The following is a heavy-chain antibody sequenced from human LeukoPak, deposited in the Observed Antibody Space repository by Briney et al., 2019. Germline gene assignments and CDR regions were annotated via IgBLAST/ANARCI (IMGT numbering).Heavy chain of an antibody. D-gene: IGHD1-1*01. CDR3: ARRYTNYAPLDY. Sequence: SEILSLTCAVYGGSFSGYYWSWIRQPPGKGLEWIGEIYHSGGTNYNPSLKSRVTISVDTSKNQFSLKLSSVTAADTAVYYCARRYTNYAPLDYWGQGTLVTVSS. CDR1: GGSFSGYY. V-gene: IGHV4-34*01. J-gene: IGHJ4*02. CDR2: IYHSGGT.